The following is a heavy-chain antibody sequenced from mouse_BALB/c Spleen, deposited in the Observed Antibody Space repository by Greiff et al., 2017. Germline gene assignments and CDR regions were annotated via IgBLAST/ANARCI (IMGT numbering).Heavy chain of an antibody. D-gene: IGHD1-1*01. CDR3: ARNYVEPSFDY. Sequence: VQLQQSGPELVKPGASVKISCKASGYTFTDYNMHWVKQSHGKSLEWIGYIYPYNGGTGYNQKFKSKATLTVDNSSSTAYMELRSLTSEDSAVYYCARNYVEPSFDYWGQGTTRTVSS. J-gene: IGHJ2*01. CDR2: IYPYNGGT. V-gene: IGHV1S29*02. CDR1: GYTFTDYN.